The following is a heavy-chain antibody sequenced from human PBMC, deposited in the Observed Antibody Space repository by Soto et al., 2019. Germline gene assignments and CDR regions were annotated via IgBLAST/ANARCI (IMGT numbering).Heavy chain of an antibody. CDR1: GGSISSYY. Sequence: SETLSLTCTVSGGSISSYYWSWIRQPPGKGLEWIGYIYYSGSTNYNPSLKSRVTISVDTSKNQFSLKLSSVTAADTAVYYCAREHYGSGRGFVDYWGQGTLVTVSS. CDR3: AREHYGSGRGFVDY. D-gene: IGHD3-10*01. CDR2: IYYSGST. V-gene: IGHV4-59*01. J-gene: IGHJ4*02.